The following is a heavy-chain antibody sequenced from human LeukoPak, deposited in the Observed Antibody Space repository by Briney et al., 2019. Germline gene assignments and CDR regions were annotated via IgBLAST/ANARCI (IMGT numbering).Heavy chain of an antibody. J-gene: IGHJ4*02. D-gene: IGHD1-26*01. V-gene: IGHV4/OR15-8*02. CDR3: ATRSPLVNAIL. Sequence: PSETLSLTCFVSGGSISNGNWCSWVRPPPGKGLEWIGEIYHTETTIYNASLESRVTISIDKSNNHFSLKLRSVTAADTAVYYCATRSPLVNAILWGQGTLVTVSS. CDR1: GGSISNGNW. CDR2: IYHTETT.